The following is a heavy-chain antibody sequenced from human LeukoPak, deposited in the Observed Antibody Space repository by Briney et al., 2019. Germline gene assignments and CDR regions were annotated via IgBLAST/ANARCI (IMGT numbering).Heavy chain of an antibody. D-gene: IGHD2-21*02. J-gene: IGHJ4*02. V-gene: IGHV4-59*12. CDR3: ARGRRIVVVTAIGPVYYFDY. CDR2: IYYSGSI. Sequence: SETLSLTCTVSGDSISSYYWSWIRQFPGKGLEWIGYIYYSGSIHYNPSLKSRVTISIDTSKTQFSLKLSSVTAADTAVYYCARGRRIVVVTAIGPVYYFDYWGQGTLVTVSS. CDR1: GDSISSYY.